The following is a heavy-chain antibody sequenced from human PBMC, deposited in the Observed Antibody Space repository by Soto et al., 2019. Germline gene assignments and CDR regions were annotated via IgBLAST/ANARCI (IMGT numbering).Heavy chain of an antibody. CDR3: ARDRPTSSIRARDYYYAMDV. V-gene: IGHV1-18*01. D-gene: IGHD6-6*01. CDR1: GYTFITYG. CDR2: ISSYNGNT. J-gene: IGHJ6*02. Sequence: QVQLVQSGAEVKKPGASVKVSCKASGYTFITYGISWVRQAPGQGLEWMGWISSYNGNTNYAQKLQGRVTMTPATSTTTAYMELRSLRSDDTAVYYCARDRPTSSIRARDYYYAMDVWAKGPRSPSP.